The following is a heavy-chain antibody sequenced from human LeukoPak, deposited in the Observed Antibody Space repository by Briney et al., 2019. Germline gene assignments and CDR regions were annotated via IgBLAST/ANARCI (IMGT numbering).Heavy chain of an antibody. V-gene: IGHV5-10-1*01. CDR1: GYSFTSYW. J-gene: IGHJ6*02. CDR3: ARPGGYYYYAIDV. CDR2: IDPSDSYT. Sequence: GESLKSSCNASGYSFTSYWISWVRQMPGKGLEWMGRIDPSDSYTNYSPSFQGHVTISANKSISTAYLQWSTLKGSDTALYCCARPGGYYYYAIDVWGQGTTVTVSS.